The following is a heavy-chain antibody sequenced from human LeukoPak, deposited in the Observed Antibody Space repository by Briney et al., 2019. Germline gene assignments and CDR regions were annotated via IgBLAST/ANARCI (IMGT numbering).Heavy chain of an antibody. J-gene: IGHJ4*02. Sequence: GGSLRLSCAASGFTVSSNYMGWVRQAPGKGLEWVSVIYSGGDTYYADSVKGRFTISRDNSKNTLYLQMNSLRAEDTAVYYCAKDSYCSGGSCYSAFDYWGQGTLVTVSS. CDR2: IYSGGDT. V-gene: IGHV3-53*01. D-gene: IGHD2-15*01. CDR1: GFTVSSNY. CDR3: AKDSYCSGGSCYSAFDY.